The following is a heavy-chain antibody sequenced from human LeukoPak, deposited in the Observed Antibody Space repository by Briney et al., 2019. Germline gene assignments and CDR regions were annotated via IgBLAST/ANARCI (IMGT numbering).Heavy chain of an antibody. D-gene: IGHD3-22*01. CDR3: ARASYYYDTTGLGAVDI. CDR1: GFTFNDHA. CDR2: INWNSDNI. V-gene: IGHV3-9*01. Sequence: GGSLRLSCAASGFTFNDHAMYWVRQAPGEGLEWVSGINWNSDNIGYADSVKGRFTISRDDAKKSLFLQMNSLRTEDTALYYCARASYYYDTTGLGAVDIWGQGTMVTVSS. J-gene: IGHJ3*02.